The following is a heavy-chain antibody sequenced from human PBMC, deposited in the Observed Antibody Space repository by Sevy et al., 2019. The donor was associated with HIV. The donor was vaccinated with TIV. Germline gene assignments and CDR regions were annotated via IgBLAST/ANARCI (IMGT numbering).Heavy chain of an antibody. J-gene: IGHJ4*02. CDR3: AGARYRSGLGY. Sequence: GGSLRLSCAASGFTFSSYWMHWVRQGLGKGLVWVSRTNSDGSSTSYADSVKGRFTVSRDNAKNTLYLQMNSLRVEDTYLYDCAGARYRSGLGYWGQGTLVTVSS. V-gene: IGHV3-74*01. CDR2: TNSDGSST. D-gene: IGHD6-19*01. CDR1: GFTFSSYW.